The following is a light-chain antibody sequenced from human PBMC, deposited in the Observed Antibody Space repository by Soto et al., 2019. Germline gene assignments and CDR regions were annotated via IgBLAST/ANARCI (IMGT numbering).Light chain of an antibody. CDR2: DVS. J-gene: IGLJ1*01. CDR1: SSDVGGYNY. V-gene: IGLV2-14*03. Sequence: QSALTQPASVSGSPGQSITISCTGTSSDVGGYNYVSWYQHHPGKAPKRMIHDVSNRPSGVSNRFSGSKSGNTASLTISGLQAEDEADYYCSSYIPNNSTYVFGTGTRSPS. CDR3: SSYIPNNSTYV.